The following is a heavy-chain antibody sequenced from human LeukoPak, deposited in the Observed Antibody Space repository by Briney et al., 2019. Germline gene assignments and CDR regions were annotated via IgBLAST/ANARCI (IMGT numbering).Heavy chain of an antibody. CDR1: GGSISSSSYY. CDR2: IYYSGST. J-gene: IGHJ5*02. Sequence: ASETLSLTCTVSGGSISSSSYYWGWIRQPPGKGLEWIGSIYYSGSTYYNPSLKSRVTISVDTSKNQFSLILSSVTAADTALYYCARGHPYGGNSVGPWGQGTLVTVSS. V-gene: IGHV4-39*07. D-gene: IGHD4-23*01. CDR3: ARGHPYGGNSVGP.